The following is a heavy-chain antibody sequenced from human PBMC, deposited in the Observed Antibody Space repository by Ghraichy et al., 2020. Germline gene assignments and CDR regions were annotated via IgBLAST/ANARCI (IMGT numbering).Heavy chain of an antibody. Sequence: GGSLRLSCAASGFTVSSNYMSWVRQAPGKGLEWVSVIYSGGSTYYADSVKGRFTISRDNSKNTLYLQMNSLRAEDTAVYYCARDYYDSSGYFDYWGQGTLVTVSS. CDR3: ARDYYDSSGYFDY. D-gene: IGHD3-22*01. V-gene: IGHV3-53*01. CDR1: GFTVSSNY. J-gene: IGHJ4*02. CDR2: IYSGGST.